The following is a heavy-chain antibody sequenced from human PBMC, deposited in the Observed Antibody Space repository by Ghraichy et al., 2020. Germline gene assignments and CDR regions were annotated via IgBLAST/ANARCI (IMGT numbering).Heavy chain of an antibody. V-gene: IGHV3-43*01. CDR2: VGDDGST. D-gene: IGHD3-3*01. J-gene: IGHJ5*02. CDR1: GFHFDIYS. CDR3: TRGLGFWSGWRFDP. Sequence: LSLTCAASGFHFDIYSMHWVRQVPGRGLEWLSLVGDDGSTKYADSVKGRFTISRDNIKKSLYLEMNSLRSEDTALYYCTRGLGFWSGWRFDPWGQGTLVTVSS.